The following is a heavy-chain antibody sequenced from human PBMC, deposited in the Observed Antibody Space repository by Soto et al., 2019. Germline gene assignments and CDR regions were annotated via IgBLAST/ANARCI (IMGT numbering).Heavy chain of an antibody. CDR3: PTDSLVSGYDLYYYMDV. D-gene: IGHD5-12*01. CDR1: GFTFSNAW. Sequence: EVQLVESGGGLVKPGGSLRLSCAASGFTFSNAWLSWVRQAPGKGLEWVGRIKRKTVGGTTDYAAPVKGRFTISRDDSKNTLYMQMNSLKTADTAVYYCPTDSLVSGYDLYYYMDVWGKGTTVTVSS. V-gene: IGHV3-15*01. J-gene: IGHJ6*03. CDR2: IKRKTVGGTT.